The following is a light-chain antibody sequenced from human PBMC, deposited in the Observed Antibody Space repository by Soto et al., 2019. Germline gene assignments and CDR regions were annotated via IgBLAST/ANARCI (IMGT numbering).Light chain of an antibody. CDR1: QYIGRY. V-gene: IGKV1-39*01. J-gene: IGKJ1*01. CDR3: QQSYSALVA. Sequence: DIQMTQSPSSLSASVGDRVTITCRAGQYIGRYLNWYQQKPGKAPELLIYAASSLQSGVPSRFSGSGSGTDFTLTISSLQPEDSATYYCQQSYSALVAFGQGTKVDIK. CDR2: AAS.